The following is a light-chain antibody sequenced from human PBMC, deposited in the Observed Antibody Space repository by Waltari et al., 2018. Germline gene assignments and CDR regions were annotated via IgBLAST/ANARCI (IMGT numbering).Light chain of an antibody. CDR3: QQRHNWPLT. J-gene: IGKJ4*01. Sequence: EIVLTHSPATLSLSPGAGATLPCRASESVRSYLAWYQQKPGQAPRLLIYDASNRASGIPARFSGSGSGTDFSLSISSLEPEDFAVYYCQQRHNWPLTFGGGTKVEIK. CDR2: DAS. V-gene: IGKV3-11*01. CDR1: ESVRSY.